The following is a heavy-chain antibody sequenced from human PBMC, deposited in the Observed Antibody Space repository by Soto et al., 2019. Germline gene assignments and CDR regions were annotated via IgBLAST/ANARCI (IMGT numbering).Heavy chain of an antibody. CDR3: AKDRGYCSGGSCPEGDYYYGMDV. D-gene: IGHD2-15*01. CDR1: GFTFSSYG. CDR2: ISYDGSNK. Sequence: GGSLRLSCAASGFTFSSYGMHWVRQAPGKGLEWVAVISYDGSNKYYADSVKGRFTISRDNSKNTLYLQMNSLRAEDTAVYYCAKDRGYCSGGSCPEGDYYYGMDVWGQGTPVTVSS. J-gene: IGHJ6*02. V-gene: IGHV3-30*18.